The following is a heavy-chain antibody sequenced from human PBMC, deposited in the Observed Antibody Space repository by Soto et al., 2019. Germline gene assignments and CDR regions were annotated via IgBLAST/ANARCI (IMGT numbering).Heavy chain of an antibody. CDR3: ASGRRSGWTIYYYYGMDV. CDR1: GYTFTSSG. J-gene: IGHJ6*02. V-gene: IGHV1-18*01. D-gene: IGHD6-19*01. Sequence: QVQLVQSGAEVKKPGASVKVSYKASGYTFTSSGISWVRQALGRGLEWMGWISAYNGNTNYAQKLQGRVTMTTDTSTSTAYMELRSLRSDDTAVYYCASGRRSGWTIYYYYGMDVWGQGTTVTVSS. CDR2: ISAYNGNT.